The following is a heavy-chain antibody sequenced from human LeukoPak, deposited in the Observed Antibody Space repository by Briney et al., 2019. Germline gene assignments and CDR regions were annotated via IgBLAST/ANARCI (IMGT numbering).Heavy chain of an antibody. CDR1: GGSISPYD. V-gene: IGHV4-4*07. Sequence: PSETLSLTCTVSGGSISPYDWSWIRQTAGKGLEWIGRISASGSTRYNPSLKSRVTMSVDTSKNQFSLKVSSVTAADTAVYYCARGLLNDYWGQGTLVTVSS. CDR3: ARGLLNDY. D-gene: IGHD1-26*01. CDR2: ISASGST. J-gene: IGHJ4*02.